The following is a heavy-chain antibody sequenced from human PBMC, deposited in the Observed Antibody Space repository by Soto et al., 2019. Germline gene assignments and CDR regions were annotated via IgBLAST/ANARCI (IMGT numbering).Heavy chain of an antibody. J-gene: IGHJ4*02. Sequence: PGGSLILSCAASGFIFSDYYMTWIRQAPGKGLEWVSYISTSGSYTNYADSVKGRFTISRDNAKNSLHLQMNSLRAEDTAVYYCARTRGYGSYFDYWGQGTQVTVSS. CDR2: ISTSGSYT. CDR3: ARTRGYGSYFDY. V-gene: IGHV3-11*03. CDR1: GFIFSDYY. D-gene: IGHD5-18*01.